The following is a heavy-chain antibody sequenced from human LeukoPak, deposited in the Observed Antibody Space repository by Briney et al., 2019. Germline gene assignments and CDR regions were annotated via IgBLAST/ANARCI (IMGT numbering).Heavy chain of an antibody. Sequence: GGSLRLSCAASGFTVNNNYMNWVRQAPGKGLEWVSVIYSGGNIYYAESVKGRFTISRDNSKNTVYLQMNSLRAEDTAVYYCARDGSGSYYYYGMDVWGQGTTVTVSS. CDR1: GFTVNNNY. J-gene: IGHJ6*02. CDR3: ARDGSGSYYYYGMDV. CDR2: IYSGGNI. V-gene: IGHV3-53*01. D-gene: IGHD3-10*01.